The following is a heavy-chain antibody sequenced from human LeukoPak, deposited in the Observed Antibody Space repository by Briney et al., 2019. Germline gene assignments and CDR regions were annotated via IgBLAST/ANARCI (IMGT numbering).Heavy chain of an antibody. D-gene: IGHD1-26*01. J-gene: IGHJ5*02. CDR3: TRDSGTYNWFDP. CDR2: IEKKDKGYAPAT. Sequence: QSGGSLRLSCAASGFTFSGSTIHWVRQSSGKGLEWGGEIEKKDKGYAPATAYAASVKGRFTISRDASINTAYLQMKSLTTEDTALYYCTRDSGTYNWFDPWGQGTLVTVSS. V-gene: IGHV3-73*01. CDR1: GFTFSGST.